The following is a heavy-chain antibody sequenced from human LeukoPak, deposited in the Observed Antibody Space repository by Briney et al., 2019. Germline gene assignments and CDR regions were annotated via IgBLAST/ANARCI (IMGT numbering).Heavy chain of an antibody. CDR2: MWYDGSKQ. V-gene: IGHV3-33*01. J-gene: IGHJ4*02. CDR1: GFIFTSYG. CDR3: VRDYNFYFDY. D-gene: IGHD3-10*01. Sequence: GGSLRLSSAASGFIFTSYGMHWVRQAPGKGLEWVAVMWYDGSKQYYADSVEGRFTISRDTSKNTLYLEMNSLRAEDTAVYYCVRDYNFYFDYWGQGTLVTVSS.